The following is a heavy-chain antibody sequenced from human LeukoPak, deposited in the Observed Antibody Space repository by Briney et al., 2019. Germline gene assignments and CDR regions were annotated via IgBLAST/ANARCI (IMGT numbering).Heavy chain of an antibody. D-gene: IGHD3-22*01. Sequence: GGSLRLSCAASGFTFSSYWMHWVRQAPGKGLVWVSRINSDGSSTSYADSVKGRFTISRDNAKNTLYLQMNSLRVEDTAVYYCARGPYYYDSSGYQHDYWGQGTLVTVSS. CDR2: INSDGSST. J-gene: IGHJ4*02. V-gene: IGHV3-74*01. CDR3: ARGPYYYDSSGYQHDY. CDR1: GFTFSSYW.